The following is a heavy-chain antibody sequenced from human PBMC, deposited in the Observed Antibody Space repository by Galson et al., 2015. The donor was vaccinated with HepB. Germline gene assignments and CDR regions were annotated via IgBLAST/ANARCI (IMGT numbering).Heavy chain of an antibody. D-gene: IGHD3-22*01. CDR1: GFTFSSYG. CDR2: IWYDGSNK. CDR3: ASELYYYDSSGYPHY. V-gene: IGHV3-33*01. Sequence: SLRLSCAASGFTFSSYGMHWVRQAPGKRLEWVAVIWYDGSNKYYADSVKGRFTISRDNSKNTLYLQMNSLRAEDTAVYYCASELYYYDSSGYPHYWGQGTLVTVSS. J-gene: IGHJ4*02.